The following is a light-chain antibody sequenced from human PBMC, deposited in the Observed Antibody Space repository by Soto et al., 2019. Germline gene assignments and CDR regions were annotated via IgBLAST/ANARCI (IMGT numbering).Light chain of an antibody. J-gene: IGKJ4*01. Sequence: DIQLTQSPSFLSASVGDRVTITCRASQGISSYLAWYQQKPGKAPKLLIYAASTLQSGVPSRFSGSGSGTEFTLTISSLQPEDFATYYCQQPGRTFGGGTKVEIK. CDR2: AAS. CDR1: QGISSY. CDR3: QQPGRT. V-gene: IGKV1-9*01.